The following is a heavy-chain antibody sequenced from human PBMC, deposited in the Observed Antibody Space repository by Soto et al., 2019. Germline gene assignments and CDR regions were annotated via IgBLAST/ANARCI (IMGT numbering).Heavy chain of an antibody. V-gene: IGHV3-9*01. CDR1: GFTFDDYA. J-gene: IGHJ5*02. CDR3: AKDMATEKGT. CDR2: ISWNSGSI. Sequence: EVQLVESGGGLVQPGRSLRLSCAASGFTFDDYAMHWVRQAPGKGLEWVSGISWNSGSIGYADSVKGRFTISRDNAKNSLYLQMNSLRAEDTALYYCAKDMATEKGTWGQGTLVTVSS.